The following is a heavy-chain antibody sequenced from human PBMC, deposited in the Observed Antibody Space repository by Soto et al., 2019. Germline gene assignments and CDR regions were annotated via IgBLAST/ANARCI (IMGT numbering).Heavy chain of an antibody. Sequence: GASVEVSCKASGYTFTGYSMRWVRQDPGQGLEWMGWINPNSGGTNYAQKFQGWFTMTRDTSISTAYMELSRLRSDDTAVYYCARVAGEYYYGMDVWGQGPTVTVSS. CDR2: INPNSGGT. V-gene: IGHV1-2*04. J-gene: IGHJ6*02. D-gene: IGHD3-10*01. CDR1: GYTFTGYS. CDR3: ARVAGEYYYGMDV.